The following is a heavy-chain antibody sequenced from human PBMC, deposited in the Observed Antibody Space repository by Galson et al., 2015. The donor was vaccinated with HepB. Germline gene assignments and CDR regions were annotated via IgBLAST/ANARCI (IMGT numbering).Heavy chain of an antibody. CDR2: ISYDGSNK. J-gene: IGHJ3*02. Sequence: SLRLSCAASGFTFSSYGMHWVRQAPGKGLEWVAVISYDGSNKYYADSVKGRFTISRDNSKNTLYLQMNSLRAEDTAVYYCAKPLGGYYDSSGHDAFDIWGQGTMVTVSS. CDR1: GFTFSSYG. V-gene: IGHV3-30*18. D-gene: IGHD3-22*01. CDR3: AKPLGGYYDSSGHDAFDI.